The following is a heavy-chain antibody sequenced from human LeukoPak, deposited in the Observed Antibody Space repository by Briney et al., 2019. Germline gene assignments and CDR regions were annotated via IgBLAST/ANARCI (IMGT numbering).Heavy chain of an antibody. Sequence: ASVKVSCKASGYPFSTYGFIWVRQGPGQGFECLGWISAYSGDSKYPQQFRDRVTMTTDTSTTTAHMELSTLKSDDTGIYYCARVVGDRVDSWGQGTLVTVSS. CDR2: ISAYSGDS. CDR1: GYPFSTYG. D-gene: IGHD4-17*01. J-gene: IGHJ5*02. V-gene: IGHV1-18*01. CDR3: ARVVGDRVDS.